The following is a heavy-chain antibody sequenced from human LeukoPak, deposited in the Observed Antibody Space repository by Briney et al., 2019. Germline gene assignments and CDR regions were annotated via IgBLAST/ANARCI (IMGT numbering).Heavy chain of an antibody. CDR3: ARGSLGREVSAFFKN. Sequence: ETLSLTCAVYGGSFSGYYWSWIRQPPGKGLEWIGEINHSGSTNYNPSLKSRVTISVDTSKNQFSLKLGSVTAADTAVYYCARGSLGREVSAFFKNWGQGILVTVSS. CDR1: GGSFSGYY. J-gene: IGHJ4*02. CDR2: INHSGST. D-gene: IGHD5/OR15-5a*01. V-gene: IGHV4-34*01.